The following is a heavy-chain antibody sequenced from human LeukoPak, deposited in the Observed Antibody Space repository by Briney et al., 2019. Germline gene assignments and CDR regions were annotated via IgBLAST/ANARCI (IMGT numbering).Heavy chain of an antibody. CDR2: ISAYNGNT. CDR3: ARDTLREMATITSYYYYYMDV. D-gene: IGHD5-24*01. J-gene: IGHJ6*03. Sequence: ASVKVSCKASGYTFTSYGISWVRQAPGQGLEWMGWISAYNGNTNYAQRLQGRVTMTTDTSTSTAYMELRSLRSDDTAVYYCARDTLREMATITSYYYYYMDVWGKGTTVTVSS. V-gene: IGHV1-18*01. CDR1: GYTFTSYG.